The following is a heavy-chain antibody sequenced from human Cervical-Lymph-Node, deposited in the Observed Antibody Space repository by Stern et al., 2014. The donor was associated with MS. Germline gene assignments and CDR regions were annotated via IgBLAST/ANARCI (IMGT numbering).Heavy chain of an antibody. CDR3: ARGELKEGLVRGMDV. J-gene: IGHJ6*02. D-gene: IGHD1-26*01. V-gene: IGHV1-69*01. Sequence: VHLVESGAEVKKPGSSVKVSCKASGGTFSSYAISWVRQAPGQGLEWMGGLLPIFGTANYAQKCQGRVTITADESTSTAYMELSSLRSEDTAVYYCARGELKEGLVRGMDVWGQGTTVTVSS. CDR1: GGTFSSYA. CDR2: LLPIFGTA.